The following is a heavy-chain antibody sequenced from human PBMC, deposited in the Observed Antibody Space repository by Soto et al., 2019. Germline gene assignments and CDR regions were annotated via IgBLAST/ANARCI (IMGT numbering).Heavy chain of an antibody. CDR1: GYTFISYG. D-gene: IGHD2-15*01. Sequence: QVQLVQSGAEVKKPGASVKVSCKASGYTFISYGISWVRQAPGQGLEWMGWISTYNGNTNYAQKVQGRVTMTTDTSTSTADLDLRSLRSDDTAVYYCARDHSGGYCSGGICQSGLGGYWGQGTLVTVSS. J-gene: IGHJ4*02. V-gene: IGHV1-18*01. CDR2: ISTYNGNT. CDR3: ARDHSGGYCSGGICQSGLGGY.